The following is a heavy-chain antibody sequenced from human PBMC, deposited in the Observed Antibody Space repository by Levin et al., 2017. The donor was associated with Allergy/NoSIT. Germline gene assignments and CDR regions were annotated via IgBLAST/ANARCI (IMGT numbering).Heavy chain of an antibody. CDR2: ISYDGSNT. Sequence: LSLTCAASGFDFSAYTMHWVRQAPVKGLEWVTLISYDGSNTYYADSVKGRFTISRDNSKNTLSLQMNSLTAEDTAMYHCARDLGGVFDYWGQGTLVTVSS. D-gene: IGHD2-8*02. J-gene: IGHJ4*02. CDR3: ARDLGGVFDY. V-gene: IGHV3-30-3*01. CDR1: GFDFSAYT.